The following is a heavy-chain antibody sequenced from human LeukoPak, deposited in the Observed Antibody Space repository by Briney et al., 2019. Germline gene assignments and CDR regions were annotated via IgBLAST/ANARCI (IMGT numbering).Heavy chain of an antibody. D-gene: IGHD6-6*01. Sequence: KPSETLSLTCTVSGGSISSDYWSWIRQPPGKGLEWIGYIYYSGTTNYNPSLKSRVTISVDTSKNQFSLKLSSATAADTAVYYCARRGPFEYSSWRDAFDIWGQGTMVTVSS. CDR2: IYYSGTT. CDR1: GGSISSDY. V-gene: IGHV4-59*01. J-gene: IGHJ3*02. CDR3: ARRGPFEYSSWRDAFDI.